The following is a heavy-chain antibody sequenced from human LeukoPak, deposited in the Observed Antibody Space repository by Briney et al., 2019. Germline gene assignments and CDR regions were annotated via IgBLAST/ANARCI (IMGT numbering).Heavy chain of an antibody. CDR2: ISAYNGNT. J-gene: IGHJ6*02. CDR3: ATVRTLSPPHCGMDV. CDR1: GYTFTSYG. V-gene: IGHV1-18*01. Sequence: ASVKVSCKASGYTFTSYGISWVRQAPGQGLEWMGWISAYNGNTNYAQKLQGRVTMTTDTSTSTAYMELRSLRSDDTAVYYCATVRTLSPPHCGMDVWGQGTTVTVPS. D-gene: IGHD2/OR15-2a*01.